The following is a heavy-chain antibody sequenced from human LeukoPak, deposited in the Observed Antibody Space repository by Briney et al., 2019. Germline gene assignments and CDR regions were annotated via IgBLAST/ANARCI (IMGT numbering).Heavy chain of an antibody. CDR1: GGSISSYY. CDR3: ARDREAYYDFWSGYPRSYYYYGMDV. CDR2: IYYSGST. D-gene: IGHD3-3*01. J-gene: IGHJ6*02. V-gene: IGHV4-59*01. Sequence: PSETLSLTCTVSGGSISSYYWSWIRQPPGKGLEWIGYIYYSGSTNYNPSLRSRVTISVDTSKNQFSLKLSSVTAADTAVYYCARDREAYYDFWSGYPRSYYYYGMDVWGQGTTVTVSS.